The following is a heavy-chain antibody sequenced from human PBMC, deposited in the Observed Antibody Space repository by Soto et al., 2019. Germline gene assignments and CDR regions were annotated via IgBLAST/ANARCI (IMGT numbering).Heavy chain of an antibody. CDR2: ISWDSGSI. CDR1: RFTFDDYA. V-gene: IGHV3-9*01. J-gene: IGHJ4*02. Sequence: GGSLRLSCAASRFTFDDYAMHWVRQAPGKGLEWVSGISWDSGSIAYADSVKGRFTISRDNAKNSLYLQMNSLKDEDSAVYYCVRDLNWGFDYWGLGALVTVS. CDR3: VRDLNWGFDY. D-gene: IGHD7-27*01.